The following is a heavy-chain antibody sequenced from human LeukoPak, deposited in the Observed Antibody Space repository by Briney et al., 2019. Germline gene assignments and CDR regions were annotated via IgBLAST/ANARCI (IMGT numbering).Heavy chain of an antibody. Sequence: SVKVSCRASGGTFSSYVISWVRQAPGQGLGWMGGIIPMFGTANYAQKFQGRVTITTDESTSTAYMELSSLRSEDTAVYYCAKTVVVRGVPSFDYWGQGTLVTVSS. CDR2: IIPMFGTA. CDR1: GGTFSSYV. D-gene: IGHD3-10*01. CDR3: AKTVVVRGVPSFDY. J-gene: IGHJ4*02. V-gene: IGHV1-69*05.